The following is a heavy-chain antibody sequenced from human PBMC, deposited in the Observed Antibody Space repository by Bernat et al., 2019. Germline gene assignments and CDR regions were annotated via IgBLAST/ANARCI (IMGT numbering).Heavy chain of an antibody. J-gene: IGHJ6*02. CDR2: IIPIFGTA. CDR1: GGTFSSYA. D-gene: IGHD1-26*01. Sequence: QVQLVQSGAEVKKPGSSVKVSCKASGGTFSSYAISWVRQAPGQGLEWMGGIIPIFGTANYAQKFQDRVTITADESTSTAYMELGSLRSEDTAVDYCARPRGAGAYYYGIDVWGQGTTVNVSS. CDR3: ARPRGAGAYYYGIDV. V-gene: IGHV1-69*12.